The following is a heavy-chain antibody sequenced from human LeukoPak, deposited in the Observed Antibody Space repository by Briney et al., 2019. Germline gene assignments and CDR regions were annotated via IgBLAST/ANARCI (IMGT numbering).Heavy chain of an antibody. CDR2: IYYSGST. J-gene: IGHJ5*02. D-gene: IGHD3-22*01. V-gene: IGHV4-39*01. CDR3: ARADSSGYDNWFDP. CDR1: GGSISSSRYY. Sequence: SETLSLTCTVSGGSISSSRYYWGWIRQPPGKGLEWIGSIYYSGSTYYNPSLKSRVTICVDTSKNQFSLKLSSVTAADTAVYYCARADSSGYDNWFDPWGQGTLVTVSS.